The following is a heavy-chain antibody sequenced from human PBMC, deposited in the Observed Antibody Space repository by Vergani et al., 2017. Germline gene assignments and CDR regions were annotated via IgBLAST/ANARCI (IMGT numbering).Heavy chain of an antibody. J-gene: IGHJ4*02. CDR3: ALERLITMVRGVISYFDY. CDR2: IIPIFGTA. Sequence: QVQLVQSGAEVKKPSSSVKVSCKVSGGTFSSNASSWVRQAPGPGLEWMGGIIPIFGTANYAQKFQGRVTVTADESTSTAYMELRSLRSEDTTVYYCALERLITMVRGVISYFDYWGQGTLVTVSS. CDR1: GGTFSSNA. V-gene: IGHV1-69*01. D-gene: IGHD3-10*01.